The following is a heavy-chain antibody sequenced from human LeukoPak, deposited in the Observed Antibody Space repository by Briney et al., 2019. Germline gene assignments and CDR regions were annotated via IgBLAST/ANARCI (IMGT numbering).Heavy chain of an antibody. Sequence: GGSLRLSCAASGFTFSSYAMSWARQAPGKGLEWVSAISGSGGSTYYADSVKGRFTISRDNSKNTLYLQMNSLRAEDTAVYYCAIIDDYGDYGGYWGQGTLVTVSS. V-gene: IGHV3-23*01. CDR2: ISGSGGST. CDR3: AIIDDYGDYGGY. J-gene: IGHJ4*02. CDR1: GFTFSSYA. D-gene: IGHD4-17*01.